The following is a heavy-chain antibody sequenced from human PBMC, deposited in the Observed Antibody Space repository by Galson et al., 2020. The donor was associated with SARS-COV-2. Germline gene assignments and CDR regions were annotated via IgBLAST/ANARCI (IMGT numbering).Heavy chain of an antibody. J-gene: IGHJ4*02. Sequence: GESLKVSCAASGFAFKSHAMHWVRQAPGKGLEWVAQIFYDGSDKYYVDSVKGRFTISRDDSENTVYLQMNNLRADDSAVYFCARDGQSSSGWAFDYWGQGTLLTVSS. CDR1: GFAFKSHA. CDR3: ARDGQSSSGWAFDY. CDR2: IFYDGSDK. V-gene: IGHV3-33*01. D-gene: IGHD6-19*01.